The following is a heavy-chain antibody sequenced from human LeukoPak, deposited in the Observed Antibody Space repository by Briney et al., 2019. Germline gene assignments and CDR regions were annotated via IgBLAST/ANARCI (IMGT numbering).Heavy chain of an antibody. D-gene: IGHD3-10*01. CDR3: AMSRSWYYFDY. CDR1: GFTFSSYS. V-gene: IGHV1-24*01. J-gene: IGHJ4*02. Sequence: GGSLRLSCAASGFTFSSYSMNWVRQAPGKGLEWVGSFDRDGGETTYAQKVQGGVTITGDTSTDTGYLVLTNLRCEDTATYYCAMSRSWYYFDYWGQGTLVTVSS. CDR2: FDRDGGET.